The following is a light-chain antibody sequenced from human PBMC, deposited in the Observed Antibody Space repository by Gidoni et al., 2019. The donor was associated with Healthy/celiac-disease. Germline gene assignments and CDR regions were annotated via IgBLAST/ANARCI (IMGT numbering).Light chain of an antibody. CDR2: GGS. V-gene: IGKV3-15*01. CDR3: QQYNNWPPWT. CDR1: QPVSSN. Sequence: IVMSHSPATLSVSPGERATLSCRASQPVSSNLAWYQQKPGQAPRLLIYGGSTRATGSPARLSGSGSGTEFTLTISSLQSEDFAVYYCQQYNNWPPWTFGQXTKVEIK. J-gene: IGKJ1*01.